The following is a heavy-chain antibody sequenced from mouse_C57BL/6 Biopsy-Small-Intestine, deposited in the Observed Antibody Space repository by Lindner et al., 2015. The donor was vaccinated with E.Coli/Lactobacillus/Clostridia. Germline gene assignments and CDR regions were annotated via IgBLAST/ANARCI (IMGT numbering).Heavy chain of an antibody. CDR3: ARQGTGRDYFDY. V-gene: IGHV5-6*01. CDR2: ISSSGTYT. Sequence: VQLQESGGDLVKPGGSLKLSCAASGLTFSRYGMSWVRQTPDKRLEWVATISSSGTYTFYPDSVKGRFTISRDNAKNTLYLQMSSLKSEDTAMYYCARQGTGRDYFDYWGQGTTLTVSS. J-gene: IGHJ2*01. D-gene: IGHD4-1*01. CDR1: GLTFSRYG.